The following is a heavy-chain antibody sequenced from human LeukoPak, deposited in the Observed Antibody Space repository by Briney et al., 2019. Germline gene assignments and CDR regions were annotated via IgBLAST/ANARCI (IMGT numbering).Heavy chain of an antibody. CDR3: AGGTLEWFQYPEYNWFDP. D-gene: IGHD3-3*01. CDR2: IIPIFGTA. Sequence: SVKVSCKASGGTFSSYAISWVRKAPGQGLEWMGGIIPIFGTANYAQKFQGRVTITTDESTSTAYMELSSLRSEDTAVYYCAGGTLEWFQYPEYNWFDPWGQGTLVTVSS. J-gene: IGHJ5*02. CDR1: GGTFSSYA. V-gene: IGHV1-69*05.